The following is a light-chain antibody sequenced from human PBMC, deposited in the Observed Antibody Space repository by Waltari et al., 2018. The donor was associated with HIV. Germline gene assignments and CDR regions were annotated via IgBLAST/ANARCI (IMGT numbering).Light chain of an antibody. CDR2: RNN. V-gene: IGLV1-47*01. CDR3: ATWDDNLSGWV. CDR1: NSNIGNNY. Sequence: QSVLTQPPPASATPGQRVTIPCSGTNSNIGNNYVYWYPQLPGTAPKVLIYRNNYRPSGVPDRFSGSKSGTSAALAISGLRSEDEADYYCATWDDNLSGWVFGGGTKLTVL. J-gene: IGLJ3*02.